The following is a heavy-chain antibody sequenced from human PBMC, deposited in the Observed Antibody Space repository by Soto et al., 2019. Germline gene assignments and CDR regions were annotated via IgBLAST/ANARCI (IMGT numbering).Heavy chain of an antibody. CDR2: IYSGGST. CDR3: ARHGYNYGGGYFDY. Sequence: GGSLRLSCAASGVTVSSNHMSWVRQAPGKGLEWVSVIYSGGSTYYADSVKGRFTISRDNSKNTLYLQMNSLRAEDTAVYYCARHGYNYGGGYFDYWGQGSLVTVSS. J-gene: IGHJ4*02. CDR1: GVTVSSNH. D-gene: IGHD5-18*01. V-gene: IGHV3-66*04.